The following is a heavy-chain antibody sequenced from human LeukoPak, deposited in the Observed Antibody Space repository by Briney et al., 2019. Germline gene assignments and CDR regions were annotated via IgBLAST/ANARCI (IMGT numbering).Heavy chain of an antibody. CDR2: INHSGST. D-gene: IGHD1-26*01. CDR3: ARAPSRLRGSSRAFDI. J-gene: IGHJ3*02. V-gene: IGHV4-34*01. CDR1: GGSFSGYY. Sequence: SETLSLTCAVYGGSFSGYYWSWIRQPPRKGLEWIGEINHSGSTNYNPSLKSRVTISVDTSKNQFSLKLSSVTAADTAVYYCARAPSRLRGSSRAFDIWGQGTMVTVSS.